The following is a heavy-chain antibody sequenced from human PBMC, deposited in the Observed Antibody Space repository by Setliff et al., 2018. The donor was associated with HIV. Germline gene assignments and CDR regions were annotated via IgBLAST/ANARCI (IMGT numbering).Heavy chain of an antibody. V-gene: IGHV1-18*04. D-gene: IGHD1-26*01. J-gene: IGHJ4*02. CDR3: ARAKVGAPHLDY. CDR2: TSPHNLNT. Sequence: ASVKVSCKASGSTFTDYFIHWARQAPGHGLEWMGCTSPHNLNTNYAQKFQGRVTMTTDTSESTGYMELRRLRSDDTAVYYCARAKVGAPHLDYWGQGTLVTAPQ. CDR1: GSTFTDYF.